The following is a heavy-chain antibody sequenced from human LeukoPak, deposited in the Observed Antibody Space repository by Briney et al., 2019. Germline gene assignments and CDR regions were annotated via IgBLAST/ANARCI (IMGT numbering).Heavy chain of an antibody. CDR1: GGSISSGSYY. CDR3: ARTARRGIAVTGSGNWFDP. Sequence: SQTLSLTCTVSGGSISSGSYYWSWIRQPAGKGLEWIGRIYTSGSTNYNPSLKSRVTISVDTSKNQFSLKLSSVTAADTAVYYCARTARRGIAVTGSGNWFDPWGQGTLVTVSS. D-gene: IGHD6-19*01. CDR2: IYTSGST. J-gene: IGHJ5*02. V-gene: IGHV4-61*02.